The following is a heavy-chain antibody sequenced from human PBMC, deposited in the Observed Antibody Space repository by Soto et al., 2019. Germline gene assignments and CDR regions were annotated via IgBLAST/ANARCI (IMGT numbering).Heavy chain of an antibody. V-gene: IGHV4-31*03. CDR3: ARDPGMLGMVRGVIGQIDYYYGMDV. D-gene: IGHD3-10*01. Sequence: QVQLQESGPGLVKPSQTLSLTCTVSGGSISSGGYYWSWIRQHPGKGLEWIGYIYCSGSTYYNPSLKSRVTISVDTSKNQFSLKLSSVTAADTAVYYCARDPGMLGMVRGVIGQIDYYYGMDVWGQGTTVTVSS. CDR2: IYCSGST. J-gene: IGHJ6*02. CDR1: GGSISSGGYY.